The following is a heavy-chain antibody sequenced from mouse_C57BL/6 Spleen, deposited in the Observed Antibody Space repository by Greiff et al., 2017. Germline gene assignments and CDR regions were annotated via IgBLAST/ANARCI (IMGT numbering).Heavy chain of an antibody. CDR3: ARSPLDY. CDR1: GYSFTGYY. V-gene: IGHV1-42*01. J-gene: IGHJ2*01. CDR2: INPSTGGT. Sequence: VQLQQSGPELVKPGASVKISCKASGYSFTGYYMNWVKQSPEKSLGWIGEINPSTGGTTYNQKFKAKATLTVDKSSSTAYMQLKSLTSEDSAVYYCARSPLDYWGQGTTLTVSS.